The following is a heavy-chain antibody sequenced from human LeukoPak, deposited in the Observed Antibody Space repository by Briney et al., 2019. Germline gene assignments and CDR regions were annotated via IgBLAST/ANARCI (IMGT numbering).Heavy chain of an antibody. CDR3: ARGGSKNGFDSNFDY. CDR1: GGSINGYY. Sequence: SETLSLTCTVSGGSINGYYWSWIRQPPGKGLEWIGYIYYSGSTNYNPSLKSRVTISVDTSKNQFSLKLSSVTAADTAIYYCARGGSKNGFDSNFDYWGQGTLVIVSS. D-gene: IGHD5-12*01. J-gene: IGHJ4*02. CDR2: IYYSGST. V-gene: IGHV4-59*01.